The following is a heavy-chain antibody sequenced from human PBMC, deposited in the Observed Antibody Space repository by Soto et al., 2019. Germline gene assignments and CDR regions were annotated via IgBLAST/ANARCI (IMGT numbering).Heavy chain of an antibody. CDR3: ASWGGIASPAYDGSLAPYDY. Sequence: SETLSLTCTVSGGPISSRTYSWGWIRQPPGRGLEWIGTIYYHGNTYYNPSLKSRVTVSADTSKDQLSLKLTSVTAADTAVYYCASWGGIASPAYDGSLAPYDYWGQGTLVTVPS. V-gene: IGHV4-39*01. J-gene: IGHJ4*02. CDR1: GGPISSRTYS. D-gene: IGHD6-13*01. CDR2: IYYHGNT.